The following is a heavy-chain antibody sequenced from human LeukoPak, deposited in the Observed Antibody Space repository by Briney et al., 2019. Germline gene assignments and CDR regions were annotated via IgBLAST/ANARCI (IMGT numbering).Heavy chain of an antibody. CDR3: ARPTSGLYWYFDL. D-gene: IGHD7-27*01. Sequence: GGSLRLSCAVSGFAFGSEAMSWVRQSPARGLEWVASISPGGGTTYYADSVKGRFTISRDNSKNTLYLQMNSLRAEDTAVYYCARPTSGLYWYFDLWGRGTLVTVSS. J-gene: IGHJ2*01. CDR1: GFAFGSEA. V-gene: IGHV3-23*01. CDR2: ISPGGGTT.